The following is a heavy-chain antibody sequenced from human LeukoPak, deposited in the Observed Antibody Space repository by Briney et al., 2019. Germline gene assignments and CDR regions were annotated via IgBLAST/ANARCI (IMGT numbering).Heavy chain of an antibody. Sequence: ASVKVSCKASGYTFTGYFMHWVRQAPGQGLDWMGWINPNTGGTKYAQKFQGRVTMTRDTSIGTAFMELSTVTSDDTAVYFCAKVHATGYFSLDLGYWGQGTLVTVSS. CDR3: AKVHATGYFSLDLGY. CDR1: GYTFTGYF. J-gene: IGHJ4*02. D-gene: IGHD3-9*01. CDR2: INPNTGGT. V-gene: IGHV1-2*02.